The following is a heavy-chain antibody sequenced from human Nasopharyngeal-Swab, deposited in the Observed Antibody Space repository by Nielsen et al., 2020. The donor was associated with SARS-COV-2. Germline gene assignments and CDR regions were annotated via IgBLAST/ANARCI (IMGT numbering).Heavy chain of an antibody. D-gene: IGHD3-22*01. CDR1: GFTFSSYD. J-gene: IGHJ6*02. CDR3: ARDRRVGDSSGYYWGTRYYGMDV. V-gene: IGHV3-13*01. Sequence: GESLKISCAASGFTFSSYDMHWVRQAPGKGLEWVSAIGTAGDTYYPGSVKGRFTISRENAKNSLYLQMNSLRAGDTAVYYCARDRRVGDSSGYYWGTRYYGMDVWGQGTTVTVSS. CDR2: IGTAGDT.